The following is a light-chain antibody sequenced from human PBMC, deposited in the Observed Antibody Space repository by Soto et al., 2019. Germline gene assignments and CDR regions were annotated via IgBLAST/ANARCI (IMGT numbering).Light chain of an antibody. CDR3: CSYAGGYTHV. V-gene: IGLV2-11*01. Sequence: QSVLTQPRSVSGSPGQSVTISCTGTRSDIGGYNFVSWYQQHPGQAPKLIIYDVIKRPSGVPDRFSGPKSGNTASLTIYGLQAEDEADYYCCSYAGGYTHVFGTGTKVTVL. J-gene: IGLJ1*01. CDR1: RSDIGGYNF. CDR2: DVI.